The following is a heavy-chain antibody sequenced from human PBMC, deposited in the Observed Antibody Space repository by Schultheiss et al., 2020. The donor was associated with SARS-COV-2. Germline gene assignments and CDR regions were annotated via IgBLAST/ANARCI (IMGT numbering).Heavy chain of an antibody. CDR3: ARDYYDFWSGYYTYYGMDV. CDR2: ISGSGGST. CDR1: GFTFSSYA. J-gene: IGHJ6*02. D-gene: IGHD3-3*01. V-gene: IGHV3-23*01. Sequence: GESLKISCAASGFTFSSYAMSWVRQAPGKGLEWVSAISGSGGSTYYADSVKGRFTISRDNSKNTLYLQMNSLRAEDTAVYYCARDYYDFWSGYYTYYGMDVWGQGTTVTVSS.